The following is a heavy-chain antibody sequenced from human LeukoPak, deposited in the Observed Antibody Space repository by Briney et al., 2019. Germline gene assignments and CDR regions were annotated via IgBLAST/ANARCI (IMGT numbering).Heavy chain of an antibody. CDR1: GYTLTELS. D-gene: IGHD3-22*01. CDR3: ATFYYGSSGYYNWVDY. CDR2: FDPEDGET. V-gene: IGHV1-24*01. Sequence: GASVKVSCKVSGYTLTELSMHWVRQAPGKGLEWMGGFDPEDGETIYAQKFQGRVTMTEDTSTDTAYMELSSLRSEDTAVYYCATFYYGSSGYYNWVDYWGQGTLVTVSS. J-gene: IGHJ4*02.